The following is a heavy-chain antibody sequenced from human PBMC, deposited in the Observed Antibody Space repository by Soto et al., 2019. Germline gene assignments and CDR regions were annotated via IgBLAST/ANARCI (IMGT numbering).Heavy chain of an antibody. CDR3: ARGNYYGSGSYYHKYYYYYGMDV. D-gene: IGHD3-10*01. CDR2: INHSGST. V-gene: IGHV4-34*01. Sequence: SETLSLTCAVYGGSFSGYYWSWIRQPPGKGLEWIGEINHSGSTNYNPSLKSRVTISVDTSKNQFSLKLSSVTAADTAVYYCARGNYYGSGSYYHKYYYYYGMDVWGQGTTVTVSS. CDR1: GGSFSGYY. J-gene: IGHJ6*02.